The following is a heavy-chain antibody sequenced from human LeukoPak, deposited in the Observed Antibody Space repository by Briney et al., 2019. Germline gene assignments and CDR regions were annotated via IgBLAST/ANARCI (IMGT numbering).Heavy chain of an antibody. CDR1: GFTFSSYS. CDR2: ISSSSSYI. D-gene: IGHD3-3*01. J-gene: IGHJ4*02. CDR3: ARLGMVDYFDY. V-gene: IGHV3-21*01. Sequence: GGSLRLSCAASGFTFSSYSMNWVRQAPGKGLEWVSSISSSSSYIYYADSVKGRFTISRDNAENSLYLQMNSLRAEDTAVYYCARLGMVDYFDYWGQGTLVTVSS.